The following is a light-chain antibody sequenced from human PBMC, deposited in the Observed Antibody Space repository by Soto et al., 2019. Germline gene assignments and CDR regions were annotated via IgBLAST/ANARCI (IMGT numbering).Light chain of an antibody. V-gene: IGKV3-20*01. CDR3: QQYGSSSYT. CDR1: QSVSSSY. CDR2: GAS. Sequence: EIVLTQSPGTLSLSPGERATLSCRASQSVSSSYLAWYQQKPGQAPRLLIYGASSRATGIPDRFSGSGSGTDFTVTIIRLETEDFAVYYCQQYGSSSYTFGQGTKLEIK. J-gene: IGKJ2*01.